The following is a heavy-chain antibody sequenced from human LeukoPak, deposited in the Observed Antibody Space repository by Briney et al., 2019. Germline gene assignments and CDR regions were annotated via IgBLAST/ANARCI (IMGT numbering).Heavy chain of an antibody. Sequence: ASVKVSCKASGYTFTGYYMHWVRQAPGQGLEWMGWINPNSGGTNYAQRFQGRVTMTRATSISTAYMELSRLRSDDTAVYYCARDFTGIVGATDYWGQGTLVTVSS. CDR2: INPNSGGT. CDR3: ARDFTGIVGATDY. D-gene: IGHD1-26*01. J-gene: IGHJ4*02. V-gene: IGHV1-2*02. CDR1: GYTFTGYY.